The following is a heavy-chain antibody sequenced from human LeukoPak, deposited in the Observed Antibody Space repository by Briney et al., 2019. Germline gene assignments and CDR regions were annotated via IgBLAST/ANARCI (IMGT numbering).Heavy chain of an antibody. V-gene: IGHV4-39*01. D-gene: IGHD3-10*01. CDR1: GGSISSSSYY. CDR2: IYYNRLT. J-gene: IGHJ4*02. CDR3: ARHSRYYGSGSYFDY. Sequence: PSATLSLTCTVSGGSISSSSYYWGWIRQPPGKGLEWNGSIYYNRLTSYNPSLKSRVTISVVSSKNPFSLMLSSVTAADTAVYYCARHSRYYGSGSYFDYWGQGTLVTVSS.